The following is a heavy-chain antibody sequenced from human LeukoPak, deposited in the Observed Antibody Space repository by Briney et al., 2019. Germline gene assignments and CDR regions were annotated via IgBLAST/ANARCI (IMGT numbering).Heavy chain of an antibody. CDR1: GGSISSSSYY. J-gene: IGHJ4*02. CDR2: IYYSGST. CDR3: ARGHLRYFDWLGFSYFDY. V-gene: IGHV4-39*07. D-gene: IGHD3-9*01. Sequence: SETLSLTCTVSGGSISSSSYYWGWIRQPPGKGLEWIGSIYYSGSTYYNPSLKSRVTISVDTSKNQFSLKLSSVTAADTAVYYCARGHLRYFDWLGFSYFDYWGQGTLVTVSS.